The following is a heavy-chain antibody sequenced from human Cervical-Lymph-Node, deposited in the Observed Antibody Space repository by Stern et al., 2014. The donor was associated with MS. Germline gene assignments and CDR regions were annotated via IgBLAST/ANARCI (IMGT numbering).Heavy chain of an antibody. J-gene: IGHJ6*02. Sequence: QVTLRESGPALVKPTQTLTLTCTFSGFSLISSGMSVSWIRQPPGKALEWLARIGWDDDKFYSTSLRTRLTIAKDTSKNQVVLTMTNVDPVDTATYYCARTNVPHSPGFTFSYYYYAMDVWGQGTTVTVSS. V-gene: IGHV2-70*17. CDR2: IGWDDDK. CDR1: GFSLISSGMS. CDR3: ARTNVPHSPGFTFSYYYYAMDV. D-gene: IGHD2-21*01.